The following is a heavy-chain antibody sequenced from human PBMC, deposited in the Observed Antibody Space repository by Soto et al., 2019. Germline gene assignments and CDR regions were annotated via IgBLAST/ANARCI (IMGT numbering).Heavy chain of an antibody. CDR2: IYYSGST. Sequence: QVQLQESGPGLVKPSQTLSLTCTVSGGSISSGGYYWSWIRQHPGKGLEWIGYIYYSGSTYYNPSLKSRVTISVDTSKNQFSLKLSSVTAADTAVYYCARVDCTSCYREGAGGIDYWGQGILVTVSS. D-gene: IGHD2-2*01. CDR1: GGSISSGGYY. J-gene: IGHJ4*02. V-gene: IGHV4-31*03. CDR3: ARVDCTSCYREGAGGIDY.